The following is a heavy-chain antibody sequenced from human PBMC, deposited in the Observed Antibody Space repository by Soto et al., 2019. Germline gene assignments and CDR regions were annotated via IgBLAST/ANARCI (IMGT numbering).Heavy chain of an antibody. D-gene: IGHD3-22*01. Sequence: LSLTCSVSGGSFSSGGYYWSWIRQHPGKGLEWIGYIYYSGSTYYNPSLKSRVTISVDTSKNQFSLKLSSVTAADTAVYYCARAQDYYDSSGYYYYGMDVWGQGTTVTVSS. CDR1: GGSFSSGGYY. J-gene: IGHJ6*02. CDR2: IYYSGST. V-gene: IGHV4-31*03. CDR3: ARAQDYYDSSGYYYYGMDV.